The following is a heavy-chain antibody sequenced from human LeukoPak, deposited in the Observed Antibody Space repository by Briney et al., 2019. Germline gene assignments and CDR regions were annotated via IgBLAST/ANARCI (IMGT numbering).Heavy chain of an antibody. Sequence: GGSPRLSCAASGFTFSSYSMNWVRQAPGKGLEWVSYISSSSSTIYYADSVKGRFTISRDNAKNSLYLQMNSLRAEDTAVYYCARVYYDFWSDWGQGTLVTVSS. V-gene: IGHV3-48*04. CDR3: ARVYYDFWSD. D-gene: IGHD3-3*01. J-gene: IGHJ4*02. CDR1: GFTFSSYS. CDR2: ISSSSSTI.